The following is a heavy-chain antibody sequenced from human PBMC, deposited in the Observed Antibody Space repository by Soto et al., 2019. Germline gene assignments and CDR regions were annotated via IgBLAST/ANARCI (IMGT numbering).Heavy chain of an antibody. CDR3: AREANIVVVTAIILAGAFDI. CDR2: ISSSSSTI. CDR1: GFTFSSYS. D-gene: IGHD2-21*02. J-gene: IGHJ3*02. Sequence: GGSLRLSCAASGFTFSSYSMNWVRQAPGKGLEWVSYISSSSSTIYYADSVKGRFTISRDNAKNSLYLQMNSLRDEDTAVYYCAREANIVVVTAIILAGAFDIWGQGTMVTVSS. V-gene: IGHV3-48*02.